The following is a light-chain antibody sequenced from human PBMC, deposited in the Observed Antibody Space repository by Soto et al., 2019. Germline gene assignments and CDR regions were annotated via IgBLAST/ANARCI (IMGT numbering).Light chain of an antibody. CDR2: GAS. CDR1: QSIGGNF. CDR3: QHHGDLIG. J-gene: IGKJ4*01. V-gene: IGKV3-20*01. Sequence: EIVLTQSPGTLSLSPGEGATLSCRASQSIGGNFLAWYQQRRGQAPRLLIHGASNRATGIPDRFSGSGSGTDFTLTITRLEPEDFAVYYCQHHGDLIGFGGGTKV.